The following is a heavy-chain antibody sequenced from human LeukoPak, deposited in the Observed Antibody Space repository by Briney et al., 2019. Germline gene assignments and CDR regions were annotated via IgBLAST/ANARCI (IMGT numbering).Heavy chain of an antibody. CDR2: IYPGDSDT. Sequence: GESLKISCKGSGYSFTSYWIGWVRQMPGKGLEWMGIIYPGDSDTRYSPSFQGQVTISADKSISTAYLQWSSLKASDTAMYYCARRSPGYYDILTGTTTYYFDYWGQGTLVTVSS. J-gene: IGHJ4*02. D-gene: IGHD3-9*01. CDR1: GYSFTSYW. V-gene: IGHV5-51*01. CDR3: ARRSPGYYDILTGTTTYYFDY.